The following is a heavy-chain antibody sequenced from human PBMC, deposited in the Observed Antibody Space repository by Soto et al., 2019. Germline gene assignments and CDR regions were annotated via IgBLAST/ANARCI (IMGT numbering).Heavy chain of an antibody. D-gene: IGHD2-2*01. J-gene: IGHJ6*02. Sequence: SXKVSYKATGGKXGSYAITWVRRAPRQGLEWLGGIIPILNSPAYARKFQAIVVITADEITNTAYMELKSLRFDDTAVYYCAREAPYCTSATCPKFYDMDVWGQGTTVTAS. CDR2: IIPILNSP. V-gene: IGHV1-69*13. CDR1: GGKXGSYA. CDR3: AREAPYCTSATCPKFYDMDV.